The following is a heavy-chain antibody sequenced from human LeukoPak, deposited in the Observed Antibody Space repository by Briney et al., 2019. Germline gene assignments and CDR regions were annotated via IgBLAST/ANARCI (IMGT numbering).Heavy chain of an antibody. Sequence: GGSLRLSCAASGFTFSTYSMNWVRQAPGKGLEWVSYISSSSSAIYYADSVKGRFTISRDNAKSSLSLQMNSLRAEDTAVYYCARDLRYNFWSGSYLSVDYIYYWGQGALVTVSS. CDR3: ARDLRYNFWSGSYLSVDYIYY. CDR2: ISSSSSAI. V-gene: IGHV3-48*01. D-gene: IGHD3-3*01. J-gene: IGHJ4*02. CDR1: GFTFSTYS.